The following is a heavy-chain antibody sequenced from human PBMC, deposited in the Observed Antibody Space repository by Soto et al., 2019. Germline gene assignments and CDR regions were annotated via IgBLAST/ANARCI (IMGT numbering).Heavy chain of an antibody. CDR1: GDTFSSYA. Sequence: ASVKVSCKASGDTFSSYAISWVRQAPGQGLEWMGGIIPIFGTANYAQKFQGRVTITADESTSTAYLELSSLRSEDTAVYYCARESRDSGSYWYYYGMDVWGQGTTVTVSS. J-gene: IGHJ6*02. CDR3: ARESRDSGSYWYYYGMDV. D-gene: IGHD1-26*01. CDR2: IIPIFGTA. V-gene: IGHV1-69*13.